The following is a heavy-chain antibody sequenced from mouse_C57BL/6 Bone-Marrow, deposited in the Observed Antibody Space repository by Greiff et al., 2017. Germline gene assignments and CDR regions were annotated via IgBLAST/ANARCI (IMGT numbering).Heavy chain of an antibody. CDR1: GFSLTSYG. Sequence: QVQLKESGPGLVQPSQSLSITCTVSGFSLTSYGVHWVRQSPGKGLEWLGVIWSGGSTDYNAAFISRLGISKDNSKSQVFFKMNSLQADATAIYYCARNLEAMDYWGQGTSVTVSS. V-gene: IGHV2-2*01. CDR3: ARNLEAMDY. J-gene: IGHJ4*01. CDR2: IWSGGST.